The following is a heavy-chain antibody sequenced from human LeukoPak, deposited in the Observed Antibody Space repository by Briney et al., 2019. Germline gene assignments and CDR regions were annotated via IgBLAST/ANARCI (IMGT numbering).Heavy chain of an antibody. D-gene: IGHD2-15*01. J-gene: IGHJ3*02. Sequence: ASVTLSRTTSGYTFTANNLHWVRHAPGQGLEWMGWINPNSGDTNYAQKFQGGVAMTRDTSISTAYMELSRLRSDDTAVYYCAREQYCSGGTCYTDAFDIWGQGTMVTVSS. CDR3: AREQYCSGGTCYTDAFDI. CDR1: GYTFTANN. V-gene: IGHV1-2*02. CDR2: INPNSGDT.